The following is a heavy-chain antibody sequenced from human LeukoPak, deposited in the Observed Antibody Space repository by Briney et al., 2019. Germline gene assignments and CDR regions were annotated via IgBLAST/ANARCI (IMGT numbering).Heavy chain of an antibody. Sequence: ASVKVSCKASGYTFTSYDINWVRQATGQGLEWMGWMNPNSGNTGYAQKFQGRVTMTRNTSISTAYMELSSLRSEDPDVYYCALNIVVVPAATRPYYDFWSGYYRKDPTNWFDPWGQGTLVTVSS. D-gene: IGHD3-3*01. J-gene: IGHJ5*02. CDR3: ALNIVVVPAATRPYYDFWSGYYRKDPTNWFDP. CDR2: MNPNSGNT. V-gene: IGHV1-8*01. CDR1: GYTFTSYD.